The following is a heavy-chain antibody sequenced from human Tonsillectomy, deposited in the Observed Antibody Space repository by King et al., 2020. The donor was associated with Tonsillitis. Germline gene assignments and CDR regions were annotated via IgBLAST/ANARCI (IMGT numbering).Heavy chain of an antibody. CDR1: GFTFSNAW. CDR2: IKTKTDGGTT. CDR3: TTVSMVRGVRGFDY. D-gene: IGHD3-10*01. J-gene: IGHJ4*02. Sequence: VQLVESGGGLVKPGGSLRLSCAASGFTFSNAWMSWVRQAPGKGLEWVGRIKTKTDGGTTDYAAPVKGRFTISRDDSKNTLYLQMNSLKTEDTAVYYCTTVSMVRGVRGFDYWGQGTLVTVSS. V-gene: IGHV3-15*01.